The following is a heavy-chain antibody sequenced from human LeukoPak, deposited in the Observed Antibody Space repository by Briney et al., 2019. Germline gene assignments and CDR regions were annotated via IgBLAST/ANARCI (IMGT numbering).Heavy chain of an antibody. D-gene: IGHD2/OR15-2a*01. CDR2: IYYSGST. CDR1: GGFISNSNYY. J-gene: IGHJ4*02. V-gene: IGHV4-39*01. CDR3: ARRIRGLSDFDY. Sequence: SENLSLTCTVSGGFISNSNYYWGWIRQPPGKGLDWIGNIYYSGSTYYNPSLKSRVTISVDTSKNQFSLKLSSVTAADTAVYYCARRIRGLSDFDYWGQGTLVTVSS.